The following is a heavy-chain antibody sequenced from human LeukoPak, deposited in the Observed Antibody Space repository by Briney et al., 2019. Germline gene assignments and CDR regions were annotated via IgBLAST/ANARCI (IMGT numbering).Heavy chain of an antibody. CDR2: IYPGDSYT. V-gene: IGHV5-51*01. CDR3: ARLPTYGGKSYFDY. Sequence: GESLKISCKGSGYSFSSYWIGWVRQMPGKGLEWMGIIYPGDSYTKYSPSFQGQVTISADKSISTAYLQWSSLKASDTAMYYCARLPTYGGKSYFDYWGQGTLVTVSS. CDR1: GYSFSSYW. J-gene: IGHJ4*02. D-gene: IGHD4-23*01.